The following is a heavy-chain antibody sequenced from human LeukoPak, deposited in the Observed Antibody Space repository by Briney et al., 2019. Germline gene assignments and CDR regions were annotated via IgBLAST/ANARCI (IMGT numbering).Heavy chain of an antibody. CDR3: VRGSGLY. V-gene: IGHV3-11*01. Sequence: PGGSLRLSCAGSGFTFSDNYMSWIRQAPGKGLEWMSYISSSGSSTYYADSVKGRFTISRGNAKNSLYLQRNCLRAGETAVEYCVRGSGLYWGQGTLVTVSS. CDR2: ISSSGSST. CDR1: GFTFSDNY. D-gene: IGHD3-10*01. J-gene: IGHJ4*02.